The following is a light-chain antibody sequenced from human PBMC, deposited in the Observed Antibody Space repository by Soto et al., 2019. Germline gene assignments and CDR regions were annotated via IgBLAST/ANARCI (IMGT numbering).Light chain of an antibody. CDR3: ISYTSSSTVV. J-gene: IGLJ2*01. CDR1: SSDVGGYNY. Sequence: QSALTQPACVSGSPGQSITISCTGTSSDVGGYNYVSWYQQHPRKAPKLMIYDVSNRPSGVSNRFSGSKSGNTASLTISGLQTEDEADYYCISYTSSSTVVFGGGTKLTVL. V-gene: IGLV2-14*01. CDR2: DVS.